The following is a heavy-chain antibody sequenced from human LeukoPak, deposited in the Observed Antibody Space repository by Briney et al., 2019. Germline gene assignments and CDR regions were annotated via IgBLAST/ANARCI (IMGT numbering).Heavy chain of an antibody. CDR1: GYSISSGYY. J-gene: IGHJ4*02. CDR2: IYHSGST. V-gene: IGHV4-38-2*01. D-gene: IGHD3-16*02. Sequence: SETLSLTCAVSGYSISSGYYWGWIRQPPGKGLEWIGSIYHSGSTYYNPSLKSRVTISVDTSKNQFSLKLSSVTAADTAVYYCARHPSSYYDYVWGSYRLYYFDYWGQGTLVTVSS. CDR3: ARHPSSYYDYVWGSYRLYYFDY.